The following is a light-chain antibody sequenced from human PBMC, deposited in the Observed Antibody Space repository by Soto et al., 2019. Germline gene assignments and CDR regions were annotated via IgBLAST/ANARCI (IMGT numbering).Light chain of an antibody. J-gene: IGKJ2*01. CDR3: NKRSDLVT. CDR1: QSVSSY. Sequence: VLTQSPATLSLSPGERATLSCRASQSVSSYLVWYQQKPGQAPRLLIYDGANRATGIPARFSGSGSGTDFTLTISSLELEDSAVYYCNKRSDLVTFGQGTKLEIK. V-gene: IGKV3-11*01. CDR2: DGA.